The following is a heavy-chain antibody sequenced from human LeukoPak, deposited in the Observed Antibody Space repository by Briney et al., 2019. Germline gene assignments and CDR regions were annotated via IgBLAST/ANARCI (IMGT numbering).Heavy chain of an antibody. V-gene: IGHV1-8*01. D-gene: IGHD3-10*01. Sequence: ASVKVSCKASGYTFTSYDINWVRQATGQGLEWMGWMNPNSGNTGYAQKFQGRVTMTRNTSISTAYMELSSLRSEDTAVYYCAGKGSGRYYYYYMDVWGKGTTVTISS. J-gene: IGHJ6*03. CDR2: MNPNSGNT. CDR3: AGKGSGRYYYYYMDV. CDR1: GYTFTSYD.